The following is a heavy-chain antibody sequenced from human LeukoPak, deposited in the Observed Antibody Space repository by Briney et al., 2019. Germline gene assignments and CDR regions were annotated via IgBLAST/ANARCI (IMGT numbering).Heavy chain of an antibody. CDR3: AKDPDVEWELPHFDY. Sequence: GGSLRLSCAASGFTFSSDAMSWVRQAPGEGLEWVSAISGSGGSTYYADSVKGRFTISRDNSKNTLYLQMNSLRAEDTAVYYCAKDPDVEWELPHFDYWGQGTLVTVSS. CDR1: GFTFSSDA. D-gene: IGHD1-26*01. V-gene: IGHV3-23*01. CDR2: ISGSGGST. J-gene: IGHJ4*02.